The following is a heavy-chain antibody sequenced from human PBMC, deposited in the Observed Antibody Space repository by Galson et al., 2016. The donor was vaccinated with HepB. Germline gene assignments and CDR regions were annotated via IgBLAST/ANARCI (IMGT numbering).Heavy chain of an antibody. J-gene: IGHJ4*02. Sequence: SLRLSCAASAFTFINAWMSWVRQAPGKGLEWVGRIKSKTDGATIDYAAPVKGRFTISRDDSKKTLYLEMNSLKIEDTAVYYCFSSSRDYWGQGTLVIVS. CDR1: AFTFINAW. D-gene: IGHD6-6*01. V-gene: IGHV3-15*01. CDR3: FSSSRDY. CDR2: IKSKTDGATI.